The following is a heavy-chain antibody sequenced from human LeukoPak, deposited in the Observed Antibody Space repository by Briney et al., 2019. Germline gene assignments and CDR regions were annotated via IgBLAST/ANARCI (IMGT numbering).Heavy chain of an antibody. D-gene: IGHD6-19*01. CDR2: ISYDGSNK. V-gene: IGHV3-30-3*01. CDR1: GFTFSSYA. J-gene: IGHJ3*02. CDR3: AKAMVSSGWYEGAFDI. Sequence: PGGSLRLSCAASGFTFSSYAMHWVRQAPGKGLEWVAVISYDGSNKYYADSVKGRFTISRDNSKNTLYLQMNSLRAEDMALYYCAKAMVSSGWYEGAFDIWGQGTMVTVSS.